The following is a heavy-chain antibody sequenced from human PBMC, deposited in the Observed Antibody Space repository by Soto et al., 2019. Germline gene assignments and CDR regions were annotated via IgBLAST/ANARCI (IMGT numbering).Heavy chain of an antibody. CDR2: ISGSSTST. CDR3: AKDPYAGFAMEDYVVD. V-gene: IGHV3-23*01. Sequence: EVQLSGSGGGLVQPGGSLRLSCAASGFTFSSYAMSWVRQAPGKGLEWVSAISGSSTSTYYADSVKGRFTISRDNSKNTLYMQMNSLRAEDTAVSYCAKDPYAGFAMEDYVVDWGQGTLVTVSS. J-gene: IGHJ4*02. CDR1: GFTFSSYA. D-gene: IGHD4-17*01.